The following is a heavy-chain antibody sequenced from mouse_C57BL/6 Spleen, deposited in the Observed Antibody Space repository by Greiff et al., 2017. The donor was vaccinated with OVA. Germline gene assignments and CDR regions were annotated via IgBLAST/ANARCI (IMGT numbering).Heavy chain of an antibody. J-gene: IGHJ3*01. CDR2: ISDGGSYT. CDR3: ARDSRCCGSGCDAY. V-gene: IGHV5-4*01. Sequence: EVKLMESGGGSVKPGGSLKLSCAASGFTFSSYAMSWVRQTPEKRLEWVATISDGGSYTYYPDNVKGRFTISRDNANNNPYLQMSSLKSEDKDMYFCARDSRCCGSGCDAYWGQGTLVTVSA. D-gene: IGHD1-1*01. CDR1: GFTFSSYA.